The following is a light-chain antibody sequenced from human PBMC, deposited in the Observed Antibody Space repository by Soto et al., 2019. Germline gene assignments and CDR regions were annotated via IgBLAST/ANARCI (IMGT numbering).Light chain of an antibody. Sequence: QSALTQPPSASGTPGQRVTISCSGSNSNIAKNFVYWYQHLPGTTPKLLIFSYNQRPSGVPDRFSGSKSGTSASLAISGLRSEDEADYYCATWDDSLNGWVFGGGTKLTVL. CDR2: SYN. V-gene: IGLV1-47*02. CDR1: NSNIAKNF. J-gene: IGLJ3*02. CDR3: ATWDDSLNGWV.